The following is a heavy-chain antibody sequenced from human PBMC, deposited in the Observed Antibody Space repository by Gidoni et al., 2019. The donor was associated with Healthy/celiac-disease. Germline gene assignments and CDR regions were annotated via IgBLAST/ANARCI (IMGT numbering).Heavy chain of an antibody. CDR1: GGTFSSYA. V-gene: IGHV1-69*01. CDR3: ARRTGATIFGVVIDGGEPPLGTFDP. D-gene: IGHD3-3*01. Sequence: QVQLVQSGAEVKKPGSSVKVSCKASGGTFSSYAISWVRQATGHGLEWMGGIIPIFGTANYAQKFQGRVTITADESTSTAYMELSSLRSEDTAVYYCARRTGATIFGVVIDGGEPPLGTFDPWGQGTLVTVSS. CDR2: IIPIFGTA. J-gene: IGHJ5*02.